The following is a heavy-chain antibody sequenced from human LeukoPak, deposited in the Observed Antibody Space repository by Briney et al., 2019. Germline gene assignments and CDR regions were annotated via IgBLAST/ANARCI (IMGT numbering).Heavy chain of an antibody. CDR2: INPNSGGT. CDR1: GYTFTGYY. V-gene: IGHV1-2*02. D-gene: IGHD3-22*01. Sequence: GASVKVSCKASGYTFTGYYMHWGRQAPGQGLEWMGWINPNSGGTNYAKKFQGRVTMTRDTSISTAYMELSRLRSDDTAVYYCASHYYDSRDHAFDIWGQGTMATVSS. J-gene: IGHJ3*02. CDR3: ASHYYDSRDHAFDI.